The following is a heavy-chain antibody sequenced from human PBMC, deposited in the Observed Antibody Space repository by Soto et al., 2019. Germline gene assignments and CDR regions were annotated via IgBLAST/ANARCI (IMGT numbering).Heavy chain of an antibody. J-gene: IGHJ4*02. CDR3: ATSASSDH. D-gene: IGHD1-26*01. V-gene: IGHV3-30*03. CDR1: GFLFVTYG. CDR2: ISYDGSHK. Sequence: VQLVESGGGVVQPGRSLRLSCVASGFLFVTYGMHWVRQTPGKGLEWVAIISYDGSHKEYADSVKGRFAISRDNSENTLYLQMNNLGVEDTALYYCATSASSDHWGQGTQVTVSS.